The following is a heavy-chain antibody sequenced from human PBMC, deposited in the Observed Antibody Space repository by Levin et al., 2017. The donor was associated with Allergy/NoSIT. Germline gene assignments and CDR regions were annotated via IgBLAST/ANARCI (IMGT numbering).Heavy chain of an antibody. D-gene: IGHD5/OR15-5a*01. CDR2: IDSATTAI. J-gene: IGHJ6*02. V-gene: IGHV3-48*02. CDR3: ARDMYTTGWAYCYAMDV. Sequence: GESLKISCVASGFTFSSYSMNWVRQAPGKGLEWISYIDSATTAIYYADSVKGRFTISRDNAQNSLYLQMNSLRDEDMAVYYCARDMYTTGWAYCYAMDVWGQGTSVTVSS. CDR1: GFTFSSYS.